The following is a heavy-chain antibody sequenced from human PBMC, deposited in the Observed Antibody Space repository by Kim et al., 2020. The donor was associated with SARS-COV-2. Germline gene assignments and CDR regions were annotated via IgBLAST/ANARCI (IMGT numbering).Heavy chain of an antibody. V-gene: IGHV6-1*01. CDR2: TYYRSKWYN. J-gene: IGHJ6*02. Sequence: SQTLSLTCAISGDSVSSNSAAWNWIRQSPSRGLEWLGRTYYRSKWYNDYAVSVKSRITINPDTSKNQFSLQLNSVTPEDTAVYYCARVDGGSSSWPNYYYYGMDVWGQGTTVTVSS. CDR3: ARVDGGSSSWPNYYYYGMDV. CDR1: GDSVSSNSAA. D-gene: IGHD6-13*01.